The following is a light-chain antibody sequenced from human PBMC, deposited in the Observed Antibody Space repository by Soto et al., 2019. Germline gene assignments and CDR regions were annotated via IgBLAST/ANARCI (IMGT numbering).Light chain of an antibody. CDR1: HDLRNE. J-gene: IGKJ1*01. CDR2: GTS. CDR3: LHDRNYPRT. V-gene: IGKV1-6*01. Sequence: AIQMNQAPSSLSASVGDRVTITCRARHDLRNELCWYQQSPGKAPKALIYGTSNFQSGVPSRFSCSRFGTDVTLTISVLQPEDWATYYCLHDRNYPRTFGNGTTVASK.